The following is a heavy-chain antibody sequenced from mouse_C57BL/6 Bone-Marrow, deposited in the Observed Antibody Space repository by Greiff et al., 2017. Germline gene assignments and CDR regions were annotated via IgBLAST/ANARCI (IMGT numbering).Heavy chain of an antibody. CDR2: IRNKANGYTT. J-gene: IGHJ3*01. CDR3: ARSGVQLGPWFAY. CDR1: GFTFTDYY. D-gene: IGHD4-1*02. V-gene: IGHV7-3*01. Sequence: EVKLMESGGGLVQPGGSLSLSCAASGFTFTDYYMSWVRQPPGKALEWLGFIRNKANGYTTEYSASVKGRFTISRDNFQSILYLQMNALRAEDSATYYCARSGVQLGPWFAYWGQGTLVTVSA.